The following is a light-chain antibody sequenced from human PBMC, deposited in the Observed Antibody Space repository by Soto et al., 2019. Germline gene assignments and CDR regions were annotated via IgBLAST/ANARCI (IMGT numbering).Light chain of an antibody. J-gene: IGLJ2*01. CDR3: SSYAGSNNPVI. V-gene: IGLV2-14*02. Sequence: QSVLTQPASVSGSPGQSITISCTRTSSDVGSYNFVSWYQQHPGKVPKVMIYEVSKRPSGVSDRFSGSKSGNTASLTVSGLQVDDEADYYCSSYAGSNNPVIFGGGTKVTVL. CDR1: SSDVGSYNF. CDR2: EVS.